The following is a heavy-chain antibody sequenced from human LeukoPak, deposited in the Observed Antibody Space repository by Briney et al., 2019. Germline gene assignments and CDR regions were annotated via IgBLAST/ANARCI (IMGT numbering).Heavy chain of an antibody. D-gene: IGHD3-10*01. J-gene: IGHJ4*02. CDR3: ARDLYGSGSFGY. CDR1: GYTFTSYG. CDR2: INPNSGGT. V-gene: IGHV1-2*02. Sequence: ASVKVSXKASGYTFTSYGISWVRQAPGQGLEWMGWINPNSGGTNYAQKFQGRVTMTRDTSISTAYMELSSLKSDDTAVYYCARDLYGSGSFGYWGQGTLVTVSS.